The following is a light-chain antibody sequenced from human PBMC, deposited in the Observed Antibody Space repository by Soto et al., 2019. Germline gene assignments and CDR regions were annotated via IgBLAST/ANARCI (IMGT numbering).Light chain of an antibody. Sequence: DIQMTQSPSALSASVGDRVTITCRTSQNIRSWLAWYQQKPGKAPKLLIYKASTLESEVPSRFSGSGSRTEATVAISSLQPDDFASYCCLQYHSHSLTFGQGTKMDIK. CDR3: LQYHSHSLT. CDR1: QNIRSW. J-gene: IGKJ1*01. CDR2: KAS. V-gene: IGKV1-5*03.